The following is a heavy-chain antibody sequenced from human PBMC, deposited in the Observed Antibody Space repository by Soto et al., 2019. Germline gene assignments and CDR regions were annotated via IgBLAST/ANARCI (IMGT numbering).Heavy chain of an antibody. D-gene: IGHD6-19*01. Sequence: PSQTLSLTCAISGDSVSSNSAAWNWIRQSPSRGLEWLGRTYYRSKWYNDYAVSVKSRITVNPDTSKNQFSLQLNSVTPEDTAVYYCARATAVAGNGACVFDIWGQGTMVTVSS. V-gene: IGHV6-1*01. CDR3: ARATAVAGNGACVFDI. J-gene: IGHJ3*02. CDR2: TYYRSKWYN. CDR1: GDSVSSNSAA.